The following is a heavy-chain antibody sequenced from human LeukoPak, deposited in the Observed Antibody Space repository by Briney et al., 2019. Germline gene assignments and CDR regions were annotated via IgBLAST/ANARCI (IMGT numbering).Heavy chain of an antibody. J-gene: IGHJ4*02. V-gene: IGHV3-48*01. CDR3: AGGVNYFDY. CDR1: GFTFSTYS. CDR2: ISSSSSTI. D-gene: IGHD3-16*01. Sequence: GGPLRLSCAASGFTFSTYSMNWVRQAPGKGLEWVSYISSSSSTINYADSAKGRFTISRDNAKNSLYLQMNSLRAEDTAVYYCAGGVNYFDYWGQGTLVTVSS.